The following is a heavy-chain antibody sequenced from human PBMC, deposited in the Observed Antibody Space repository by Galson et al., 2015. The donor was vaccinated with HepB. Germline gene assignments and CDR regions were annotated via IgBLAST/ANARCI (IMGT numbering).Heavy chain of an antibody. Sequence: SLRLSCAASGFPFSTYAMSWVRQAPGKGLEWVSAIGGSGSPTYYADSVKGRFTISRDNSKNTLYLQMNGLRAEDTAVYYCAKDRGGRWLQSDWYFDLWGRGTLVTVSS. CDR3: AKDRGGRWLQSDWYFDL. CDR1: GFPFSTYA. V-gene: IGHV3-23*01. D-gene: IGHD5-24*01. J-gene: IGHJ2*01. CDR2: IGGSGSPT.